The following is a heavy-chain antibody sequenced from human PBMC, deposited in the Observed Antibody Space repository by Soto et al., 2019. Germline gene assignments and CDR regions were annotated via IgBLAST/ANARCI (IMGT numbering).Heavy chain of an antibody. J-gene: IGHJ5*02. CDR3: ARDCSGGSCYHPGRFDP. D-gene: IGHD2-15*01. CDR1: GYTFTSYG. CDR2: ISAYNGNT. V-gene: IGHV1-18*01. Sequence: ASVKVSCKASGYTFTSYGISWVRQAPGQGLEWMGWISAYNGNTNYAQKLQGRVTMTTDTSTSTAYMELRSLRSDDTAVYYCARDCSGGSCYHPGRFDPWGQGTLVTVSS.